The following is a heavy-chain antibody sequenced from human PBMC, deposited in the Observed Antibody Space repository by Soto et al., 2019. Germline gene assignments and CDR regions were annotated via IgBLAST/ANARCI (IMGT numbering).Heavy chain of an antibody. D-gene: IGHD3-10*01. CDR1: GGSFTDYD. Sequence: QVQLQQWGAGLLKPSETLSLDCGVFGGSFTDYDWRWVRQSPGGGLEWIGEVSQSGRITYNPSLKSRFTISRDTAKNQLSLRLTSVTAADTALYYCAGYSSSFVAFEVWGHGTEVTVSS. J-gene: IGHJ3*01. V-gene: IGHV4-34*01. CDR3: AGYSSSFVAFEV. CDR2: VSQSGRI.